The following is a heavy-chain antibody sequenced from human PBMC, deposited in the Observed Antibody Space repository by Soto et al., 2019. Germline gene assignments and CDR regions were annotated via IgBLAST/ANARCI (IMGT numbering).Heavy chain of an antibody. Sequence: VQLVESGGAWAKPGGSLRLSCAVSGFTFSDYFMTWIRQAPGKGLEWVSYIRSSDRFTNHADSVKGRFTISRDNANNSLSLEMNDLRAEDTAVYFCVRVGHDGSYFDYWGQGTLVTVSS. J-gene: IGHJ4*02. CDR2: IRSSDRFT. V-gene: IGHV3-11*06. CDR1: GFTFSDYF. D-gene: IGHD3-10*01. CDR3: VRVGHDGSYFDY.